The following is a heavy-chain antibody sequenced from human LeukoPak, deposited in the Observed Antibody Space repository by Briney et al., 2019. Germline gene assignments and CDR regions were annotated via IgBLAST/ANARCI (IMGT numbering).Heavy chain of an antibody. CDR2: INPNSGGT. Sequence: SVKVSCKASGYTFTGYYMHWVRQAPGQALEWMGWINPNSGGTNYAQKFQGRVTMTRDTSISTAYMELSRLRSDDTAVYYCARDRIAARPGGDFDYWGQGTLVTVSS. CDR3: ARDRIAARPGGDFDY. D-gene: IGHD6-6*01. CDR1: GYTFTGYY. J-gene: IGHJ4*02. V-gene: IGHV1-2*02.